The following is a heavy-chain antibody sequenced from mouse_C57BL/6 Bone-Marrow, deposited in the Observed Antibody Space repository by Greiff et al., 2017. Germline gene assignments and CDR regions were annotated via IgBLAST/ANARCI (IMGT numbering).Heavy chain of an antibody. Sequence: VQLQQPGAELVMPGASVKLSCKASGYTFTSYDINWVKQRPGQGLEWIGWIYPRDGSTKYNEKFKGKATLTVDTSSSTAYMELHSLTSEDSAVYFCARRGYYYGSSYAMDYWGQGTSVTVSS. CDR2: IYPRDGST. CDR1: GYTFTSYD. D-gene: IGHD1-1*01. V-gene: IGHV1-85*01. CDR3: ARRGYYYGSSYAMDY. J-gene: IGHJ4*01.